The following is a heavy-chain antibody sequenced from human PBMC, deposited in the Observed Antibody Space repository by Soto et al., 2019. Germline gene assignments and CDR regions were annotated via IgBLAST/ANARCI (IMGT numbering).Heavy chain of an antibody. J-gene: IGHJ3*02. CDR1: GFTFSSYG. CDR2: ISYNGSNK. V-gene: IGHV3-30*18. Sequence: QVQLVESGGGVVQPGRSLRLSCAASGFTFSSYGMHWVRQAPGKGLEWVAVISYNGSNKYYADSVKGRFTISRDNSKNTRYLQMNSLRAEDTAVYYCAKSADDYFSYDAFDIWGQGTMVTVSS. D-gene: IGHD4-17*01. CDR3: AKSADDYFSYDAFDI.